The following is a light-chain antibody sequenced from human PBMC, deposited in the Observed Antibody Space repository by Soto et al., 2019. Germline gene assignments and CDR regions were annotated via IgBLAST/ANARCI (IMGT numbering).Light chain of an antibody. CDR2: KAS. Sequence: DIPLAQSASSVSASVLEPATDXRWASQVISSWLAWYQQKPGRAPNLLIYKASTLQTGVPSRFSGSGSGTDFTLTITNLQPEDFATYYCHQASSFPLSFGGGTKVDIK. CDR1: QVISSW. J-gene: IGKJ4*01. CDR3: HQASSFPLS. V-gene: IGKV1-12*01.